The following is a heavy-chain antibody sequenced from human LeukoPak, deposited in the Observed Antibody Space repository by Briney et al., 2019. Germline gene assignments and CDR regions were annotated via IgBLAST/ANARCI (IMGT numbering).Heavy chain of an antibody. Sequence: PGGSLRLSCAASGFTFSSYSMNWVRQAPGKGLEWVSSISSSSSYIYYADSVKGRFTISRDNAKNSLYLQMNSLRAEDTAVYYCARDGDRRTIVVVPAAIYWGQGTLVTVSS. CDR1: GFTFSSYS. CDR3: ARDGDRRTIVVVPAAIY. V-gene: IGHV3-21*01. D-gene: IGHD2-2*01. J-gene: IGHJ4*02. CDR2: ISSSSSYI.